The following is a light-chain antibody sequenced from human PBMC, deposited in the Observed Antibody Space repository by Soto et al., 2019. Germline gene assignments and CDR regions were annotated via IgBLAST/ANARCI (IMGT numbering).Light chain of an antibody. CDR2: EVS. CDR1: SSDVGAYDY. J-gene: IGLJ1*01. CDR3: SSYTSSSTRV. Sequence: QSVLTQPASVSGSPGQSITISCTGTSSDVGAYDYVSWYQQHPDKAPKLMIYEVSNRPSGVSNRFSGSKSVNTATLTISGLQADDEADYYCSSYTSSSTRVFGTGTQLTV. V-gene: IGLV2-14*03.